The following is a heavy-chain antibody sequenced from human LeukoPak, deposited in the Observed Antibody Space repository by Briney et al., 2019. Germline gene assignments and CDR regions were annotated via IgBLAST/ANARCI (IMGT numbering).Heavy chain of an antibody. Sequence: ASVKVSCKASGYSFTSYAMNWVRQAPGQGLEWMGWINTNTGNPTYAQGFTGRCVFSLDTSISTAYLQISSLKAEDTAVYSCARVAEYSSGWYDPFDYWGQGTLVTVSS. V-gene: IGHV7-4-1*02. D-gene: IGHD6-19*01. J-gene: IGHJ4*02. CDR3: ARVAEYSSGWYDPFDY. CDR2: INTNTGNP. CDR1: GYSFTSYA.